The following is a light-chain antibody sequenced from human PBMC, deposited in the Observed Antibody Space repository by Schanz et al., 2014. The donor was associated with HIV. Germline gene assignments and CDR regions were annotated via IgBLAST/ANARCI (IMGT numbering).Light chain of an antibody. CDR3: SSYTTTSTYV. V-gene: IGLV2-14*03. J-gene: IGLJ1*01. CDR2: DVS. Sequence: QSALTQPASLSGSPGQSITISCTGTSIDVGGYDYVSWYQKHPDKAPRLIIYDVSNRPSGVSSRFSGSKSGNTASLTISGLQAEDEADYYCSSYTTTSTYVFGAGTKLTVL. CDR1: SIDVGGYDY.